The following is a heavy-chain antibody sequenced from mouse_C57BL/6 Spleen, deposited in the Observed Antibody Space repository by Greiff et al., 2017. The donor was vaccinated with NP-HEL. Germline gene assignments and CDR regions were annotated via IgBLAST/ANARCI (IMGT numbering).Heavy chain of an antibody. Sequence: QVQLKESGAELARPGASVKLSCKASGYTFTSYGISWVKQRTGQGLEWIGEIYPRSGNTYYNEKFKGKATLTADKSSSTAYMELRSLTSEDSAVYFCASEDYDPWDYFDYWGQGTTLTVSS. CDR1: GYTFTSYG. D-gene: IGHD2-4*01. J-gene: IGHJ2*01. V-gene: IGHV1-81*01. CDR3: ASEDYDPWDYFDY. CDR2: IYPRSGNT.